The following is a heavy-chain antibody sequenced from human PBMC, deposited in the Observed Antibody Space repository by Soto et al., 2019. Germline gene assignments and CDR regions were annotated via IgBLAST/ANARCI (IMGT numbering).Heavy chain of an antibody. CDR1: GGSISSSSYY. CDR2: IYYSGST. CDR3: AGLMRCTNGVCYSDYYYGMDV. V-gene: IGHV4-39*01. J-gene: IGHJ6*02. Sequence: SETLSLTCTVSGGSISSSSYYWGWIRQPPGKGLEWFGSIYYSGSTYYNPSLKSRVTISVDTSKNQFSLKLSSVTAADTAVYYCAGLMRCTNGVCYSDYYYGMDVWGQGTTVTVSS. D-gene: IGHD2-8*01.